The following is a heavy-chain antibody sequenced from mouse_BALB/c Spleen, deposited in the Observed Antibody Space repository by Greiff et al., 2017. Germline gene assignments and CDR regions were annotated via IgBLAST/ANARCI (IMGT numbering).Heavy chain of an antibody. CDR1: GFSLSRYS. Sequence: VHLVESGPGLVAPSQSLSITCTVSGFSLSRYSVHWVRQSPGKGLEWLGMIWGGGSTDYNSALKSRLSISNNISKSQVFLKMNSLQTDDTAMYCCARKRYDEVYAMDYWGQGTAVTVSS. CDR3: ARKRYDEVYAMDY. J-gene: IGHJ4*01. V-gene: IGHV2-6-4*01. D-gene: IGHD2-3*01. CDR2: IWGGGST.